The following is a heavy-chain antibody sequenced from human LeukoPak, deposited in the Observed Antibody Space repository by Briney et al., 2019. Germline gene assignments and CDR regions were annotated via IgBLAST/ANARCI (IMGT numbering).Heavy chain of an antibody. CDR3: ARFGDYGSGPPIGFDP. Sequence: SVKVSCKASGGTFSSYAISWVRQAPGQGLEWMGGIIPIFGTANYAQKFQGRVTITADESTSTAYMELSSLRSEDTAVYYCARFGDYGSGPPIGFDPWGQGTLVTVSS. CDR2: IIPIFGTA. CDR1: GGTFSSYA. V-gene: IGHV1-69*13. J-gene: IGHJ5*02. D-gene: IGHD3-10*01.